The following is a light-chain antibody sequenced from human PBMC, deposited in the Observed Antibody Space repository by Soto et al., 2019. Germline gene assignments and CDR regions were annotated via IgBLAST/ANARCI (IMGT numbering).Light chain of an antibody. CDR3: QQRSNWPST. CDR1: QSVSSY. J-gene: IGKJ4*01. V-gene: IGKV3-11*01. CDR2: DAS. Sequence: EIVLTQSPATLSLSPGDRATLSCRASQSVSSYLAWYQQKPGQAPRLLIYDASNRATGIPARFSGSGSGTDFTLTITTLAPEGFAVYYCQQRSNWPSTFGGGTKVEIK.